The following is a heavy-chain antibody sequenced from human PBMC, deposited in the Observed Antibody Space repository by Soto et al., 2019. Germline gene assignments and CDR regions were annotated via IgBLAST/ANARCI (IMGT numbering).Heavy chain of an antibody. D-gene: IGHD2-15*01. J-gene: IGHJ4*02. V-gene: IGHV3-48*03. CDR3: ASGIEFTPCDY. CDR2: ISSSGSTI. CDR1: GVPFIRYE. Sequence: SLRLSCAASGVPFIRYEMNWARQAPGKGLEWVSYISSSGSTIYYADSVKGRFTISRDNAKNSLYLQMNSLRAEDTVVYYCASGIEFTPCDYWGQGTLVTVSS.